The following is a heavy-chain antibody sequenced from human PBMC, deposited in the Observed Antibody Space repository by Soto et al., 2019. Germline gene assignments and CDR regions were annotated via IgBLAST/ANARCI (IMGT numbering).Heavy chain of an antibody. Sequence: GESLKISCKGSGYSFTSYWITWVRQMTGKGLEWMGLIDPSDSYTNYSPSFQGHVTISVDKSVTTAYLQWSSLTASDTAIYYCARHPGRLRTGTYSRWGQGTLVTSPQ. CDR2: IDPSDSYT. CDR1: GYSFTSYW. D-gene: IGHD3-9*01. V-gene: IGHV5-10-1*01. J-gene: IGHJ4*02. CDR3: ARHPGRLRTGTYSR.